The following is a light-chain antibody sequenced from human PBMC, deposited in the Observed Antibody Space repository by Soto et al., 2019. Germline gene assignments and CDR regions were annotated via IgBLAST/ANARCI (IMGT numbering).Light chain of an antibody. CDR1: QSVSSK. J-gene: IGKJ2*01. V-gene: IGKV3-15*01. CDR3: QHYNNWPYT. Sequence: EIVMTQSPATLSVSPGERATLSCRASQSVSSKLAWYQQKPGQAPRLLIFDASTRATGIPATFSGSGSGTEFTLTISSLQSADSAVYYCQHYNNWPYTFGQGTKLELK. CDR2: DAS.